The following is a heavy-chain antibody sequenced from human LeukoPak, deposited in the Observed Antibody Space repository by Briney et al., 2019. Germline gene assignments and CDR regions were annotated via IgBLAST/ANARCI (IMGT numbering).Heavy chain of an antibody. Sequence: SETLSLTCTVSGGSVSSGSYYWSWIRQPPGKGLEWIGYIYYSGSTNYNPSLKSRVTISVDTSKNQFSLKLSSVTAADTAVYYCARSPQTYSGSCYFDYWGQGTLVTVSS. CDR3: ARSPQTYSGSCYFDY. CDR1: GGSVSSGSYY. D-gene: IGHD1-26*01. J-gene: IGHJ4*02. V-gene: IGHV4-61*01. CDR2: IYYSGST.